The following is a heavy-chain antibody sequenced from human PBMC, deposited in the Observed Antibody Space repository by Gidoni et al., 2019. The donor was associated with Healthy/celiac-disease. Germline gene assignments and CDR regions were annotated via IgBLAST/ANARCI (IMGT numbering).Heavy chain of an antibody. CDR3: ARAREPYCSSTSCYGVWFDP. J-gene: IGHJ5*02. D-gene: IGHD2-2*01. CDR2: IYYSGST. V-gene: IGHV4-31*03. CDR1: GGSIRRGGYY. Sequence: QVQLQESGPGLVKPSQTLSLTCTVSGGSIRRGGYYWSWIRQHTGKGLEWIGYIYYSGSTYYNPSLKSRVTISVDTSKNQFSLKLSSVTAADTSVYYCARAREPYCSSTSCYGVWFDPWGQGTLVTVSS.